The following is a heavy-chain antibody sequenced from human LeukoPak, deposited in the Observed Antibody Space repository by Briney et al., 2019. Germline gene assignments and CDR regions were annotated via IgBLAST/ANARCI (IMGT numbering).Heavy chain of an antibody. CDR3: ARVKEWELLVDY. Sequence: SETLSLTCTVSGGSTSSGDYYWSWIRQPPGKGLEWIGYIYYSGSTYYNPSLKSRVTISVDTSKNQFSLKLSSVTAADTAVYYCARVKEWELLVDYWGQGTLVTVSS. V-gene: IGHV4-30-4*08. CDR2: IYYSGST. CDR1: GGSTSSGDYY. J-gene: IGHJ4*02. D-gene: IGHD1-26*01.